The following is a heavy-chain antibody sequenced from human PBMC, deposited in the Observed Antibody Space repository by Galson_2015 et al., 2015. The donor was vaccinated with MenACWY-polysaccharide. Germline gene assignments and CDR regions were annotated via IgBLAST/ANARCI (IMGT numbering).Heavy chain of an antibody. CDR3: ARERWVRGVFFDQ. J-gene: IGHJ4*02. CDR1: GFTFSNFW. CDR2: IKQDGSEK. D-gene: IGHD3-10*01. V-gene: IGHV3-7*01. Sequence: SLRLSCAASGFTFSNFWMSWVRQVPGKELEWVASIKQDGSEKYLVDSVKGRFTISRDNAENSLFLQMNSLRAEDTAVYYCARERWVRGVFFDQWGQGILVTVSS.